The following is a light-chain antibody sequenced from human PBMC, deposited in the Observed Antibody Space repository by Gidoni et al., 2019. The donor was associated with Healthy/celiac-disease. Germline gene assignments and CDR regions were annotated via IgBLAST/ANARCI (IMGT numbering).Light chain of an antibody. CDR1: QSVSSY. J-gene: IGKJ5*01. V-gene: IGKV3-11*01. Sequence: EIVLTQSPATLSLSPGERATISCRASQSVSSYLAWYQQKPGQAPRLLIYDASNRAPGIPARFSGSGSGTDFTLPIRSLEPEDFAVYYCQQRSNWPPITFGQGTRLEIK. CDR3: QQRSNWPPIT. CDR2: DAS.